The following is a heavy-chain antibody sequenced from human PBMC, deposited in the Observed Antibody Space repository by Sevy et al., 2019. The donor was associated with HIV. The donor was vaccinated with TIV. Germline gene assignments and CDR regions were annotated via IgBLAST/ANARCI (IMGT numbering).Heavy chain of an antibody. CDR1: GFTFNSYS. J-gene: IGHJ3*02. D-gene: IGHD3-22*01. V-gene: IGHV3-21*01. Sequence: GGSLRLSCAASGFTFNSYSMNWVRQAPGKGLEWVSSISSSSSYIYYADSVKGRFTISRDNAKNSLYLQMNSLRAEDTAVYYCARDTSSGYPDAFDIWGQGTMVTVSS. CDR2: ISSSSSYI. CDR3: ARDTSSGYPDAFDI.